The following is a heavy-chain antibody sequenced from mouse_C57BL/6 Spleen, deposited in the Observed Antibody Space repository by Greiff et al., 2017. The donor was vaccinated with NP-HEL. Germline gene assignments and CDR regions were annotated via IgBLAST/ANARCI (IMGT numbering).Heavy chain of an antibody. CDR3: ARRGTTAPFDF. D-gene: IGHD1-2*01. J-gene: IGHJ2*01. CDR2: ISSGGSYT. V-gene: IGHV5-6*02. Sequence: EVKLVESGGDLVKPGGSLKLSCAASGFTFSSYGMSWVRQTPDKRLEWVATISSGGSYTYYPDSVKGRFTISRDNAKNTLYLQMSSLKSEDTAMYYCARRGTTAPFDFWGQGTTLTVSS. CDR1: GFTFSSYG.